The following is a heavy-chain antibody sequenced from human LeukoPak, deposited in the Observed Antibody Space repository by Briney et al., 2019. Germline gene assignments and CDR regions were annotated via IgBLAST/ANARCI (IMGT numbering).Heavy chain of an antibody. J-gene: IGHJ3*02. CDR3: ARIGGDYVHDAFDI. D-gene: IGHD4-17*01. CDR1: GYTWTSYG. CDR2: MSAYSGNT. V-gene: IGHV1-18*01. Sequence: ASVKVSCKASGYTWTSYGISWVRQAPGQGREWVGWMSAYSGNTNYAQRLQGRVTMTTNTSTSTAHMELRSLRSADTAVYYCARIGGDYVHDAFDIWGQGTMVTVSS.